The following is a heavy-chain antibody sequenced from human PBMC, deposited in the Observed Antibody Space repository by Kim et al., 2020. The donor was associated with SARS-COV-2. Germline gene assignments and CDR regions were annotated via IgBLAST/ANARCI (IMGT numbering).Heavy chain of an antibody. CDR3: AKEGGPYSSSWYSRPFDY. V-gene: IGHV3-23*01. CDR1: GFTFSSYA. Sequence: GGSLRLSCAASGFTFSSYAMSWVRQAPGKGLEWVSAISGSGGSTYYADSVKGRFTISRDNSKNTLYLQMNSLRAEDTAVYYCAKEGGPYSSSWYSRPFDYWGQGTLVTVSS. CDR2: ISGSGGST. J-gene: IGHJ4*02. D-gene: IGHD6-13*01.